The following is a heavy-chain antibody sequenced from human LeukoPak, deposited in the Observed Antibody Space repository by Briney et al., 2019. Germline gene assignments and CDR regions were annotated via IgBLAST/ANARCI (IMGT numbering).Heavy chain of an antibody. CDR2: INPNSGGT. Sequence: GASVKVSCKASGYTFTGYYMHWVRQAPGQGLEWMGWINPNSGGTNYAQKFQGRVTMTRDTSISTAYMELSRLRSDDTAVYYCAVYDGSGYPLIDYWGQGTLVTVSS. CDR1: GYTFTGYY. D-gene: IGHD3-22*01. CDR3: AVYDGSGYPLIDY. V-gene: IGHV1-2*02. J-gene: IGHJ4*02.